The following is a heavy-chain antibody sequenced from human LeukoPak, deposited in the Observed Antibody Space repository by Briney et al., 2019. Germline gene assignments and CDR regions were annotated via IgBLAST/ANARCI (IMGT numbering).Heavy chain of an antibody. CDR1: GFTFSSYS. Sequence: GGSLRLSCAASGFTFSSYSMNWVRQAPGKGLEWVSSISSSSSYIYYADSVKGRFTISRDNAKNSLYLQMNSLRAGDTAVYYCARDDSSGYYQDYWGQGTLVTVSS. V-gene: IGHV3-21*01. CDR3: ARDDSSGYYQDY. CDR2: ISSSSSYI. J-gene: IGHJ4*02. D-gene: IGHD3-22*01.